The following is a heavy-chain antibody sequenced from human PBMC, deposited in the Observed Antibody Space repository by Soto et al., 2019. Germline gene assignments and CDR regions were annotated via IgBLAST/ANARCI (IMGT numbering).Heavy chain of an antibody. CDR2: LSGSGVST. CDR1: GFPFSNYA. J-gene: IGHJ4*02. D-gene: IGHD3-10*01. Sequence: PGGSLRLSCAASGFPFSNYAMTWVRQAPGKGLEWVSALSGSGVSTYYADSVMGRFTISRDDSKSMLYLQMDSLRVDDTAIYYCAKYLVGRGKDAPAHWGQGTLVTVSS. V-gene: IGHV3-23*01. CDR3: AKYLVGRGKDAPAH.